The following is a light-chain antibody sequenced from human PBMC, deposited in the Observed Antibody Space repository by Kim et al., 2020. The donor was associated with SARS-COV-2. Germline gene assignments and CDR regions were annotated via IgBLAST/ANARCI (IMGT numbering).Light chain of an antibody. Sequence: QSALTQPASVSGSPGQSITISCTGTSSDVGAYDYVAWYQQHPGKAPKLMIYDVNQRPSGVSYRFSGSKSGNTASLTISGLQAEDEADYYCGSFTASNTRVFGTGTKVTVL. CDR2: DVN. CDR1: SSDVGAYDY. CDR3: GSFTASNTRV. J-gene: IGLJ1*01. V-gene: IGLV2-14*01.